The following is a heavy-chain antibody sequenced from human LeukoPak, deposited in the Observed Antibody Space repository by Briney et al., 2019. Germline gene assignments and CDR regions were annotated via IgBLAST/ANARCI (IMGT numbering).Heavy chain of an antibody. V-gene: IGHV3-33*06. CDR3: AKDAQRGFDYSNSLQY. CDR1: GFTFSHHG. J-gene: IGHJ4*02. CDR2: IWSDGTNQ. D-gene: IGHD4-11*01. Sequence: PGGSLRLSCLASGFTFSHHGMHWVRQAPGKGLEWVAVIWSDGTNQFYADSVKGRFTISRDDSQRRVFLQMTSPRAEDTAIYYCAKDAQRGFDYSNSLQYWGRGTLVTVSS.